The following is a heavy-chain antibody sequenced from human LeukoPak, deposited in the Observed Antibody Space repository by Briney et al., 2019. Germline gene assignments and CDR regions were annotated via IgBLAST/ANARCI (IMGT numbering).Heavy chain of an antibody. Sequence: SETLSLTCSVSGGSISTYYWSWIRQTPGKGLEQIGYIYNSGTTNYNPSLEGRVTMSIDTSKNQFSLKLSSVTAADTAVYYCTRGGYYEPIDSWGQGTLVTVSS. CDR3: TRGGYYEPIDS. V-gene: IGHV4-59*01. D-gene: IGHD3-22*01. J-gene: IGHJ4*02. CDR2: IYNSGTT. CDR1: GGSISTYY.